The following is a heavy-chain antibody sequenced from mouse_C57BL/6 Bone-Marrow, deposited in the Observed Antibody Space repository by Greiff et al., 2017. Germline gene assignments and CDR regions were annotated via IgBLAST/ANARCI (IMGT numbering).Heavy chain of an antibody. D-gene: IGHD1-1*02. CDR3: ARWFYGGCWAY. Sequence: VQLQQPGAELVMPGASVKLSCKASGYTFTSYWMHWVKQRPGQGLEWIGEIDPSASYTNYNQKFKGKSTLTVDKSSSTAYMQLSSLTSEDSAVYYCARWFYGGCWAYWGQGTLVTVSA. V-gene: IGHV1-69*01. CDR2: IDPSASYT. J-gene: IGHJ3*01. CDR1: GYTFTSYW.